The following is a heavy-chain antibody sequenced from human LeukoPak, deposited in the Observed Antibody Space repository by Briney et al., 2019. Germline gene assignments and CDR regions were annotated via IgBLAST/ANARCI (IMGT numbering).Heavy chain of an antibody. J-gene: IGHJ4*02. D-gene: IGHD2/OR15-2a*01. CDR2: LYSGGAT. Sequence: GGSLRLSCAASGFTVSSTYMSWVRQAPGKGLEWVSVLYSGGATFYADSVKGRFTISRDNSKNALYLQMNSLRAEDTAVYYCARVGNINPRLSFDYWGQGTLVTVSS. CDR3: ARVGNINPRLSFDY. V-gene: IGHV3-53*01. CDR1: GFTVSSTY.